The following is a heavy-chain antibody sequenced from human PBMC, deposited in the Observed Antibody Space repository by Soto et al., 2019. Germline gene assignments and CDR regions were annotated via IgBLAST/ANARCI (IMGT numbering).Heavy chain of an antibody. CDR1: GGSFSGYY. D-gene: IGHD5-12*01. CDR3: ATGASGYDYVGWFDP. Sequence: QVQLQQWGAGLLKPSETLSLTCAVYGGSFSGYYWSWIRQPPGKGLEWIGEINHGGSTNYNPSLKSRVTISVETSKNPFSLRLSSVTAADTAVYYCATGASGYDYVGWFDPWGQGTLVTVSS. CDR2: INHGGST. V-gene: IGHV4-34*01. J-gene: IGHJ5*02.